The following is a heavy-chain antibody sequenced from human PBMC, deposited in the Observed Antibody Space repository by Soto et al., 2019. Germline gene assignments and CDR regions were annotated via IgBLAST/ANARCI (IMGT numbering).Heavy chain of an antibody. Sequence: SETLSLTCAVYGVSFSGYYWSCIRHPPGKWLEWIGEINHSGSTNYNPSLKSRVTISVDTSKNQFSLKLSSVTAADTAVYYCARGRRGPNCSGGSCSYNWFQPLGQGTLVNVS. J-gene: IGHJ5*02. CDR1: GVSFSGYY. CDR2: INHSGST. CDR3: ARGRRGPNCSGGSCSYNWFQP. V-gene: IGHV4-34*01. D-gene: IGHD2-15*01.